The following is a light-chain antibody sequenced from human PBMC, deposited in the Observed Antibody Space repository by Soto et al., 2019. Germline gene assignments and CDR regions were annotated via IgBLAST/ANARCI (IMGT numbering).Light chain of an antibody. CDR2: EVN. CDR1: SSDVGGYNY. CDR3: SSYAGSSNV. Sequence: QSALTQPPSASGSPGQSVAISCTGTSSDVGGYNYVSWYQQHPGKAPKLMIYEVNKRPSGVPDRFSGSKSGNTASLTVSVLQAEDEADYYCSSYAGSSNVFGPGTKLTVL. V-gene: IGLV2-8*01. J-gene: IGLJ1*01.